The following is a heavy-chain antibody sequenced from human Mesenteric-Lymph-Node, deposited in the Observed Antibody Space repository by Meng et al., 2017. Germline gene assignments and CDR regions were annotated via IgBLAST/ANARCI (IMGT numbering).Heavy chain of an antibody. Sequence: GESLKISCAASGFTFSSYAMSWVRQAPGKGLEWVSAISGSGGSTYYADSVKGRFTISRDNSKNTLYLQMNSLRAEDTAVYYCAKSSGPTGYYVRDASDVWGHGTMVTVSS. J-gene: IGHJ3*01. CDR3: AKSSGPTGYYVRDASDV. CDR2: ISGSGGST. V-gene: IGHV3-23*01. CDR1: GFTFSSYA. D-gene: IGHD3-9*01.